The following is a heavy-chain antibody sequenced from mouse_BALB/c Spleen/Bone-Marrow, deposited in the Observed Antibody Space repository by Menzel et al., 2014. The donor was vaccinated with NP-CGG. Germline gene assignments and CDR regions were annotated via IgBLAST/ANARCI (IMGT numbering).Heavy chain of an antibody. Sequence: VKLEESGPGLVAPSQSLSIPCTVSEFSLSSYGLHWVRQPPGKGLEWLGVIWAGGSINYNSALMSRLSISKDNSKSXVFLKMKSLQNDDTAMYYCAREGRGSYGSSGYAMDYWGQGTSVTVSS. V-gene: IGHV2-9*02. D-gene: IGHD1-1*01. J-gene: IGHJ4*01. CDR1: EFSLSSYG. CDR2: IWAGGSI. CDR3: AREGRGSYGSSGYAMDY.